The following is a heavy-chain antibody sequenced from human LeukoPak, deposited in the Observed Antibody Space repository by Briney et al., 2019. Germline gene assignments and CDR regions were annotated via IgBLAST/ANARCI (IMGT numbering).Heavy chain of an antibody. CDR1: GFTFDNYG. J-gene: IGHJ3*02. V-gene: IGHV3-20*04. CDR2: VNWNGGST. D-gene: IGHD4-11*01. Sequence: GGSLRLSCAASGFTFDNYGMTWVRQVPGKGLEWVSGVNWNGGSTGYADSVKGRFTISRDNAKNSLYLQMNSLRAEDTAVYYCARDFDSNFDAFDIWGQGTMVTVSS. CDR3: ARDFDSNFDAFDI.